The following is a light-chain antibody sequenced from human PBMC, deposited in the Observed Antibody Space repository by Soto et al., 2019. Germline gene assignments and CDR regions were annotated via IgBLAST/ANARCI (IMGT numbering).Light chain of an antibody. J-gene: IGKJ1*01. CDR1: QSISSG. Sequence: DIQMTQSPSTLSASVGDRVTITCRASQSISSGLAWYQQKPGKAPKLLIYKASSLESGVPSRFSGSGSRTEFTLTLSSLQPDDFATYYCQQYNSYPWTFGQGTNVEIK. CDR2: KAS. CDR3: QQYNSYPWT. V-gene: IGKV1-5*03.